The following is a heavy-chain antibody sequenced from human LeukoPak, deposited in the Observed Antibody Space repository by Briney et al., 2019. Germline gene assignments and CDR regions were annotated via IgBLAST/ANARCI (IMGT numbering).Heavy chain of an antibody. CDR2: ISWNSGSI. CDR3: ARERIATASAGDY. Sequence: GGSLRLSCAASGFTFDDYAMHWVRQAPGKGLEWVSGISWNSGSIGYADSVKGRFTISRDNAKNSLYLQMNSLRGEDTALYYCARERIATASAGDYWGQGTLVTVSS. D-gene: IGHD6-13*01. J-gene: IGHJ4*02. CDR1: GFTFDDYA. V-gene: IGHV3-9*01.